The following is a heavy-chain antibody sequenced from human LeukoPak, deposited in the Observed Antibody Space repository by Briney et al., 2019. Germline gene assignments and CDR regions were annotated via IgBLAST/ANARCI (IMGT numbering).Heavy chain of an antibody. CDR3: AREPAHEYSSLHYFDY. D-gene: IGHD6-6*01. J-gene: IGHJ4*02. Sequence: NTSETLSLTCTVSGGSISSSSYYWGWIRQPPGKGLEWIGSIYYSGSTYYNPSLKSRVTISVDTSKNQFSLKLSSVTAADTAVYYCAREPAHEYSSLHYFDYWGQGTLVTVSS. CDR1: GGSISSSSYY. CDR2: IYYSGST. V-gene: IGHV4-39*07.